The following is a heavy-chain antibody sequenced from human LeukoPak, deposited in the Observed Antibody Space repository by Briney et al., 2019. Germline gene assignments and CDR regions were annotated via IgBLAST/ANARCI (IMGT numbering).Heavy chain of an antibody. CDR3: ARVGLGDLYFDY. Sequence: SQTLSLTCTVSGGSISSGDYYWSWIRQPPGKGLEWIGYIYYSGRTYYNPSLKSRVTISVGTSKNQFSLKLSSVTAADTAVYYCARVGLGDLYFDYWGQGTLVTVSS. J-gene: IGHJ4*02. D-gene: IGHD2-21*02. CDR2: IYYSGRT. CDR1: GGSISSGDYY. V-gene: IGHV4-30-4*01.